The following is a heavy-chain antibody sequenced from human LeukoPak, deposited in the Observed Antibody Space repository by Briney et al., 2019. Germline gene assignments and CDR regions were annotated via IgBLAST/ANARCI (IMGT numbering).Heavy chain of an antibody. CDR2: IYHSGST. CDR1: GDSISSRGYY. D-gene: IGHD6-6*01. V-gene: IGHV4-30-2*03. CDR3: ARPPSSSSPDDAFDI. J-gene: IGHJ3*02. Sequence: SSQTLSLTCTVSGDSISSRGYYWSWIRQPPGKGLEWIGYIYHSGSTYYNPSLKSRVTISVDTSKNQFSLKLSSVTAADTAVYYCARPPSSSSPDDAFDIWGQGTMVTVSS.